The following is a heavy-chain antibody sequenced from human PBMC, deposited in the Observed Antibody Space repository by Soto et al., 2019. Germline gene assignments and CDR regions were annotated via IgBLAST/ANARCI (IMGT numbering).Heavy chain of an antibody. V-gene: IGHV4-30-2*01. CDR2: IYHSGST. CDR3: ARDIAAAGTGEFDY. CDR1: GGSISSGGYS. Sequence: SQTLSLTCAVSGGSISSGGYSWSWIRQPPGKGLEWIGYIYHSGSTYYNPSLKSRVTISVDRSKNQFSLKLSSVTAADTAVYYCARDIAAAGTGEFDYWGQGTLVTVSS. D-gene: IGHD6-13*01. J-gene: IGHJ4*02.